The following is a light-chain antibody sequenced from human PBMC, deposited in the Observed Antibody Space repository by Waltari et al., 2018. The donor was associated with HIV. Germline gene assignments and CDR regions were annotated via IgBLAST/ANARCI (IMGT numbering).Light chain of an antibody. CDR1: NVGNKR. Sequence: SYILTQSPSVSVAPGKTAKISCGGDNVGNKRVHWYQQKPGQAPLLVIYDDAPRPSGIPARFSGSNSGNTATLTITRVEVGDEADYYCQVWDFTTDHVVFGGGTKLTVL. J-gene: IGLJ3*02. CDR2: DDA. CDR3: QVWDFTTDHVV. V-gene: IGLV3-21*03.